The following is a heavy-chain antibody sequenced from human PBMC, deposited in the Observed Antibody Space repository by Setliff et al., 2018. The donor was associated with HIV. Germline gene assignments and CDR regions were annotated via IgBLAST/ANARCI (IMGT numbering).Heavy chain of an antibody. CDR2: IILIFGKV. V-gene: IGHV1-69*13. Sequence: GASVKVSCKASGGTSSNYAVSWVRQAPGQGLEWMGGIILIFGKVNYAQKFQGRVTITADGSTNTVYLGLRNLRSEDTAMYYCARGQGDDAFDLWGQGTMVTVSS. J-gene: IGHJ3*01. CDR1: GGTSSNYA. CDR3: ARGQGDDAFDL. D-gene: IGHD3-16*01.